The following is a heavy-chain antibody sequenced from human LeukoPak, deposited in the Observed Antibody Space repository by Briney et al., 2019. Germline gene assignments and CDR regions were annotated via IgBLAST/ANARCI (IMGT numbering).Heavy chain of an antibody. D-gene: IGHD6-6*01. V-gene: IGHV3-48*04. J-gene: IGHJ4*02. Sequence: GGSLRLSCAASGFTFSSYSMTWVRQAPGKGLEWVSYISSSSSTIYYADSVKGRFTISRDNAKNSLYLQMNSLRAEDTAVYYCARDRPAGYWGQGTLVTVSS. CDR1: GFTFSSYS. CDR3: ARDRPAGY. CDR2: ISSSSSTI.